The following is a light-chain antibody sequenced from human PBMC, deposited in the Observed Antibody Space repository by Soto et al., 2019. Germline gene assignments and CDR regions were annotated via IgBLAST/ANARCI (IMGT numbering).Light chain of an antibody. Sequence: QSALTQPASVSGSPGQSITISCIGTSSDVGGYNYVSWYQQHPGKAPKLMIYEVSNRPSGVSNRFSGSKSGNTASLAISGLQAEDEADYYCSSYTRSSTLEVVFGGGTKVTVL. J-gene: IGLJ2*01. V-gene: IGLV2-14*01. CDR2: EVS. CDR3: SSYTRSSTLEVV. CDR1: SSDVGGYNY.